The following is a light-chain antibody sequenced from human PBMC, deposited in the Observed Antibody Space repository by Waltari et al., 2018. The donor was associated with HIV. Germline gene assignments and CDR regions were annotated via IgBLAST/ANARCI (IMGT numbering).Light chain of an antibody. CDR1: QTIVYGSNTEKY. V-gene: IGKV4-1*01. CDR2: WAS. J-gene: IGKJ4*01. CDR3: QQYYSPPFT. Sequence: LGERATIDCRSSQTIVYGSNTEKYLAWYQQKAGQPPKLLISWASTRESGVPDRFSGSGSGTDFTLTINNLQAEDVAVYFCQQYYSPPFTFGGGTKVEIK.